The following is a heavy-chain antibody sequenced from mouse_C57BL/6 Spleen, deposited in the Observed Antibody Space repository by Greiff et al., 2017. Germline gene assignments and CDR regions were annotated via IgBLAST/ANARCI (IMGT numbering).Heavy chain of an antibody. CDR3: ASITTVVATGFDY. CDR2: ISSGSSTI. Sequence: EVMLVESGGGLVKPGGSLKLSCAASGFTFSDYGMHWVRQAPEKGLEWVAYISSGSSTIYYADTVKGRFTISRDNAKNTLFLQMTSLRSEDTAMYYCASITTVVATGFDYWGQGTTRTVSS. D-gene: IGHD1-1*01. J-gene: IGHJ2*01. CDR1: GFTFSDYG. V-gene: IGHV5-17*01.